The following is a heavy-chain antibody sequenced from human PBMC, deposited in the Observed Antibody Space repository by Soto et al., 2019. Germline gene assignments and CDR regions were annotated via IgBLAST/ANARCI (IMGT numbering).Heavy chain of an antibody. CDR2: INWNGGST. CDR3: ARVIYGDYGGGYYFDY. D-gene: IGHD4-17*01. J-gene: IGHJ4*02. CDR1: GFTFDDYG. Sequence: GGSLRLSCAASGFTFDDYGMSWVRQAPGKGLEWVSGINWNGGSTGYADSVKGRFTISRDNAKNSLYLQMNSLRAEDKALDYCARVIYGDYGGGYYFDYWGQGTLVTVSS. V-gene: IGHV3-20*04.